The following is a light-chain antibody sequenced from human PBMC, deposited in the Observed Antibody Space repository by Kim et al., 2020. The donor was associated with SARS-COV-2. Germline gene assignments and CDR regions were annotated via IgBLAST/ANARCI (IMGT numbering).Light chain of an antibody. CDR2: GAS. CDR1: QSVSSN. J-gene: IGKJ4*01. V-gene: IGKV3-15*01. CDR3: QQFNNWPLT. Sequence: EVVMTQSPATLSVSPGERVTLSCRASQSVSSNLAWHQQKPGQAPRLLIYGASTRATVIPDRFSGSGSGTEFTLAISSLQSEDFAVYYCQQFNNWPLTFGGGTKVDIK.